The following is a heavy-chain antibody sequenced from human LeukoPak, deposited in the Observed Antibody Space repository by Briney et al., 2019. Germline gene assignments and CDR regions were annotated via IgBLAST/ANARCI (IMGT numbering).Heavy chain of an antibody. CDR2: INPSGGGT. V-gene: IGHV1-46*01. D-gene: IGHD3-10*02. CDR3: ARVLTVSMFARAPNYGMDV. Sequence: ASVKVSCKASGYTFINYYMHWVRQAPGQGLEWMGIINPSGGGTSYAQKFQGRVTMTRDTSISTAYMELSRLRSDDTAVYYCARVLTVSMFARAPNYGMDVWGQGTTVTVSS. CDR1: GYTFINYY. J-gene: IGHJ6*02.